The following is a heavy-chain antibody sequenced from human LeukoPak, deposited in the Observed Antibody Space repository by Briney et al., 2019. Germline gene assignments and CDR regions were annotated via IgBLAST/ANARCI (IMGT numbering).Heavy chain of an antibody. V-gene: IGHV3-7*01. CDR3: ARSPDGVDY. D-gene: IGHD3-10*01. J-gene: IGHJ4*02. Sequence: GGSLRLSCAASGFTFSSYAMSWVRQAPEKGLEWVANIKEDGNEIFYVDSVKGRFTISRDNAKNSLYLQMNSLRAEDTAVYYCARSPDGVDYWGQGTLVTVSS. CDR1: GFTFSSYA. CDR2: IKEDGNEI.